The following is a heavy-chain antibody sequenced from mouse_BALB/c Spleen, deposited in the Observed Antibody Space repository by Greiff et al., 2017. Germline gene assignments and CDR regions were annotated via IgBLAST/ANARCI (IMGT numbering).Heavy chain of an antibody. CDR1: GFSLTSYG. J-gene: IGHJ4*01. CDR3: ARDYGYVFDY. Sequence: QVQLQQSGPGLVQPSQCLSITCTVSGFSLTSYGVHWVSQSPGKGLEWLGVIWRGGSTDNNAAFISSLSISKDNSKCQVFFKMNSLQANDTAIYYCARDYGYVFDYWGQGTSVTVSA. V-gene: IGHV2-2*02. D-gene: IGHD1-2*01. CDR2: IWRGGST.